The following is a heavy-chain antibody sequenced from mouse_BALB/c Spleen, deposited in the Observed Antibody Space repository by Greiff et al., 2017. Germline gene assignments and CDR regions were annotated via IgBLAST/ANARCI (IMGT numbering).Heavy chain of an antibody. CDR1: GYSITSDYA. D-gene: IGHD2-1*01. CDR2: ISYSGST. J-gene: IGHJ3*01. Sequence: EVQGVESGPGLVKPSQSLSLTCTVTGYSITSDYAWNWIRQFPGNKLEWMGYISYSGSTSYNPSLKSRISITRDTSKNQFFLQLNSVTTEDTATYYCARSGYYGNSPWFAYWGQGTLVTVSA. V-gene: IGHV3-2*02. CDR3: ARSGYYGNSPWFAY.